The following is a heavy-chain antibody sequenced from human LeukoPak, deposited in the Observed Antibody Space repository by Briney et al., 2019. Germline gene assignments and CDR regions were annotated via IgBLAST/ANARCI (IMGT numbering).Heavy chain of an antibody. CDR1: GGTFSSYA. CDR3: ARSPTSLGGFEGAFDI. J-gene: IGHJ3*02. Sequence: ASVKVSCKASGGTFSSYAISWVRQAPGQGLEWMGRIIPILGIANYAQKFQGRVTITADKSTSTAYMELSSLRSEDTAVYYCARSPTSLGGFEGAFDIWGQGTMVTVSS. V-gene: IGHV1-69*04. D-gene: IGHD5-12*01. CDR2: IIPILGIA.